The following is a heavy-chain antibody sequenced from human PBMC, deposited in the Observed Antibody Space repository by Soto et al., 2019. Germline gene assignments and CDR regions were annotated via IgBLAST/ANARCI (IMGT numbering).Heavy chain of an antibody. CDR1: GFTFSNYA. Sequence: PGGSLRLSCAASGFTFSNYAMSWVRQAPGKGLEWVSSISGSGGSTWYADSVKGRFTVSRDNSKNTLYLQMNSLRAEDTAVYYCATLAGAPSAAFDIWGQGTMVTVSS. CDR2: ISGSGGST. J-gene: IGHJ3*02. V-gene: IGHV3-23*01. D-gene: IGHD6-19*01. CDR3: ATLAGAPSAAFDI.